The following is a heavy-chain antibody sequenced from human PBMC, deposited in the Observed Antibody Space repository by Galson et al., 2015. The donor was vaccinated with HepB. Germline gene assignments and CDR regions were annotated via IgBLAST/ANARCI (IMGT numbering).Heavy chain of an antibody. CDR3: TKTSTNYYFDY. J-gene: IGHJ4*02. V-gene: IGHV3-72*01. D-gene: IGHD2-2*01. CDR1: GFSFSDYY. Sequence: SLRLSCAASGFSFSDYYMDWVRQAPGKGLEWVGRIRKASNSYSTEYAASVKGRFTISRDDSNNSLYLHMNSLRTEDTAVYFCTKTSTNYYFDYWGQGTLVTVSS. CDR2: IRKASNSYST.